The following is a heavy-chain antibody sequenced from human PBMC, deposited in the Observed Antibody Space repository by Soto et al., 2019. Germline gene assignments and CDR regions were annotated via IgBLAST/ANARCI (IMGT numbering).Heavy chain of an antibody. D-gene: IGHD6-6*01. CDR1: GFTLRTYS. Sequence: PGGSLRLSCAASGFTLRTYSMNWVRQAPGKGLEWVSSISSSSSYTYYADSVKGRFTISRDNTNNLLYLQMNSLRAEDTAIYYYAREGLGRPRLDYWGQGTLVTVSS. CDR3: AREGLGRPRLDY. J-gene: IGHJ4*02. V-gene: IGHV3-21*01. CDR2: ISSSSSYT.